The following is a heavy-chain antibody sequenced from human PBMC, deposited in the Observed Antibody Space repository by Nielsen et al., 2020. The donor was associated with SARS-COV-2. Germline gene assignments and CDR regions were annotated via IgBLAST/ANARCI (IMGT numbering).Heavy chain of an antibody. CDR3: STGGVAAVGTYYYYYGMDV. D-gene: IGHD6-13*01. Sequence: GGSLRLSCAASGFTVSRKYMTWVRQAPGKGLEWVGRIKAKTDGETTVYAAPVQGRFTISRDDSEMTLYLQMDSLEIEDTGVYYCSTGGVAAVGTYYYYYGMDVWGQGTTVAVSS. CDR1: GFTVSRKY. V-gene: IGHV3-15*01. J-gene: IGHJ6*02. CDR2: IKAKTDGETT.